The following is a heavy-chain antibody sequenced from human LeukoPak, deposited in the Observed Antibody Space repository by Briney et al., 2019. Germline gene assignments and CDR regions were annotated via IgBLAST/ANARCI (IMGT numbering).Heavy chain of an antibody. V-gene: IGHV1-18*01. J-gene: IGHJ4*02. Sequence: GASVKVSCKASGYTFTSYGISWVRQAPGQGLEWMGWISAYNGNTNYAQKPQGRVTMTTDTSTSTAYMELRSLRSDDTAVYYCATTAEYQQLDYWGQGTLVTVSS. D-gene: IGHD2-2*01. CDR2: ISAYNGNT. CDR3: ATTAEYQQLDY. CDR1: GYTFTSYG.